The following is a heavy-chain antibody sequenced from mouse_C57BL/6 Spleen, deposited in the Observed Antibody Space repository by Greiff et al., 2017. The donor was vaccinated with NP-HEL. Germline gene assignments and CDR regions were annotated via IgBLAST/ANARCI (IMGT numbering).Heavy chain of an antibody. CDR3: ARASTGVYFDY. CDR2: INPNNGGT. CDR1: GYTFTDYY. J-gene: IGHJ2*01. Sequence: VQLQQSGPELVKPGASVKISCKASGYTFTDYYMNWVKQSHGKSLEWIGDINPNNGGTSYNQKFKGKATLTVDKSSSTAYMELRSLTSEDSAVYYCARASTGVYFDYWGQGTTLTVSS. V-gene: IGHV1-26*01. D-gene: IGHD4-1*02.